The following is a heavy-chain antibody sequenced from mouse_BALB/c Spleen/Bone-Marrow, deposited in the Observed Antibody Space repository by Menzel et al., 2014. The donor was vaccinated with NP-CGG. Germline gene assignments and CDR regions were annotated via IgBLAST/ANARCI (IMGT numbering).Heavy chain of an antibody. J-gene: IGHJ4*01. CDR1: GYSFTGFY. CDR3: SRGAYRYDAMDF. V-gene: IGHV1-31*01. Sequence: EVQLVESGPELVKPGASVKISCKASGYSFTGFYMHWLKPSHVKSLEWIGRINPYNGATNYNRNFKDKASLTVDKSSSTAYMELHSLTSEDSAVYYCSRGAYRYDAMDFWGQGTSVTVSS. CDR2: INPYNGAT. D-gene: IGHD2-14*01.